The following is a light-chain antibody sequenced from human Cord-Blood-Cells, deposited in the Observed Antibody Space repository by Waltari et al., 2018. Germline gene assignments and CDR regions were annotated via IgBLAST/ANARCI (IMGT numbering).Light chain of an antibody. J-gene: IGLJ1*01. Sequence: QSALTQPASVSGSPGQSITISCTGTIRGVRGYNYVSWYQQHPGKAPKLMIYDVSNRPSGVSNRFSGSKSGNTASLTISGLQAEDEADYYCSSYTSSSTYVFGTGTKVTVL. V-gene: IGLV2-14*01. CDR1: IRGVRGYNY. CDR2: DVS. CDR3: SSYTSSSTYV.